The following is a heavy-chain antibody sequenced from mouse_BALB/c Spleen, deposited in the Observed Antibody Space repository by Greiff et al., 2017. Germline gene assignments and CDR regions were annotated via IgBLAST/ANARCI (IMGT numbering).Heavy chain of an antibody. CDR1: GFTFSSFG. V-gene: IGHV5-17*02. D-gene: IGHD1-1*01. CDR3: ARDYGSSYSYAMDY. Sequence: EVKLVESGGGLVQPGGSLKLSCAASGFTFSSFGMHWVRQAPEKGLEWVAYISSGSSTIYYADTVKGRFTISRDNPKNTLFLQMTSLRSEDTAMYYCARDYGSSYSYAMDYWGQGTSVTVSS. CDR2: ISSGSSTI. J-gene: IGHJ4*01.